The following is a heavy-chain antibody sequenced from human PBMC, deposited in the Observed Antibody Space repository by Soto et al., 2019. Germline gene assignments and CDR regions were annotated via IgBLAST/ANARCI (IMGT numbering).Heavy chain of an antibody. Sequence: QVQLVQSGAEVKKPGASVKVSCKTSGYPFTSYGINWVRQAPRQGPEWMGWISDYNGKTSYTQKFQGRVTMTTDTSTSTAYMELRSLRSDDTAVYYCARDRLIAVSGLLHYWGQGTLVTVSS. V-gene: IGHV1-18*01. CDR1: GYPFTSYG. CDR3: ARDRLIAVSGLLHY. CDR2: ISDYNGKT. J-gene: IGHJ4*02. D-gene: IGHD6-19*01.